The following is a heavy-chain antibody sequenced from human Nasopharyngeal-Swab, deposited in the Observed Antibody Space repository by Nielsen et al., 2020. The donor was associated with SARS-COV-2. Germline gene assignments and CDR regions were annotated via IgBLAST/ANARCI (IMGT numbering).Heavy chain of an antibody. Sequence: GESLKTSCAASGFSFSIYWMHWVRQPPGKGLVWVSGISSDESTTTYADSVKGRFTISRDNTKNTLYLQMNSLRAEDTAVYYCARDSPWQELDYWGQGTLVTVSS. CDR3: ARDSPWQELDY. CDR1: GFSFSIYW. CDR2: ISSDESTT. J-gene: IGHJ4*02. D-gene: IGHD1-1*01. V-gene: IGHV3-74*01.